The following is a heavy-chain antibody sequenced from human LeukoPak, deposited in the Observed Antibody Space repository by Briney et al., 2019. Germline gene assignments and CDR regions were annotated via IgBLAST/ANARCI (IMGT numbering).Heavy chain of an antibody. D-gene: IGHD3-22*01. CDR2: IKSKADGGTI. CDR3: SYYYDSSGYVDY. CDR1: GFTFSDAW. V-gene: IGHV3-15*01. Sequence: GGSLRLSCAASGFTFSDAWMNWVRQAPGKGLEWVGRIKSKADGGTIDYAAPVKGRFTISRDDSKNTVYMRMNSLKTEDTAVYYCSYYYDSSGYVDYWGQGTLVTVSS. J-gene: IGHJ4*02.